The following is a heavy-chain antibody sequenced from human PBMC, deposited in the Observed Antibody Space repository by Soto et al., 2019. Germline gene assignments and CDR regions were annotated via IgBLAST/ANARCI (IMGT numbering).Heavy chain of an antibody. Sequence: QVQLVQSGAEVKKPGSSVKVSCKASGGTFSSYTISWVRQAPGQGLEWMGRIIPILGIANYAQKFQGRVTITADKSTSTAYMELSSLRSEDTAVYYCARAGSAAGSGHNWSDPWGQGTLVTVSS. CDR1: GGTFSSYT. J-gene: IGHJ5*02. V-gene: IGHV1-69*02. D-gene: IGHD6-13*01. CDR2: IIPILGIA. CDR3: ARAGSAAGSGHNWSDP.